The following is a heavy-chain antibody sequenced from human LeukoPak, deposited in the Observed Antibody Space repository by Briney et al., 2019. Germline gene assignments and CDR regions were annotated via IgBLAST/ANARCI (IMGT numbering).Heavy chain of an antibody. Sequence: GGSLRLSCAASGFTFSNAWMSWVRQAPGKGLEWVGRIKSKSDGGTTDYAAPVKGRFTISRDDSKNTLCLQLNSLRAEDTAVYYCARGRGSPYYFDCWGQGTLVTVSS. D-gene: IGHD1-26*01. CDR3: ARGRGSPYYFDC. V-gene: IGHV3-15*01. CDR1: GFTFSNAW. J-gene: IGHJ4*02. CDR2: IKSKSDGGTT.